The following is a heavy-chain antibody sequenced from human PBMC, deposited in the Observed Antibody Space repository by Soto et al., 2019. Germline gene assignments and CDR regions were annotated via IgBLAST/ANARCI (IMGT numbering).Heavy chain of an antibody. J-gene: IGHJ3*02. CDR3: AISMIQLVMSALHI. CDR2: IIPIFGTA. D-gene: IGHD5-18*01. Sequence: GASVKVSCKASGGTFSSYAISWVRQAPGQGLEWMGGIIPIFGTANYAQKFQGRVTITADESTSTAYMELSSLRSEDTAVYYCAISMIQLVMSALHIWAQATMVTVS. V-gene: IGHV1-69*13. CDR1: GGTFSSYA.